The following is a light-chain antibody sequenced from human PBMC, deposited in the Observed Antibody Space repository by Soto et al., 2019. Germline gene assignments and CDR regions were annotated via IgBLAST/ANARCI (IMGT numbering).Light chain of an antibody. CDR2: GAS. CDR3: QQYVTSPWT. Sequence: ENVLTQSPGTLSLPPGERATLSCRASQSVSSNYLAWYQQKPGQAPRLLIYGASSRATGIPDRFSGGGSGTDFTLTISRVEPEDFAVYYCQQYVTSPWTFGQGTKVEIK. CDR1: QSVSSNY. V-gene: IGKV3-20*01. J-gene: IGKJ1*01.